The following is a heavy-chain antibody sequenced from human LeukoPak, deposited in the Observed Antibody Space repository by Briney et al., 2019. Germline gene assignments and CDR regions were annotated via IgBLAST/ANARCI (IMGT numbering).Heavy chain of an antibody. D-gene: IGHD3-3*01. CDR1: GFAVNSNY. J-gene: IGHJ1*01. V-gene: IGHV3-21*01. CDR3: ARGANYDFWSGYLFQN. CDR2: ISTSSSYI. Sequence: PGGSLRLSCAASGFAVNSNYMSWVRQAPGRGLEWVSSISTSSSYIYYADSVKGRFTISRDNAKKSLYLQMNSLRAEDTAVYYCARGANYDFWSGYLFQNWGQGTLVTVSS.